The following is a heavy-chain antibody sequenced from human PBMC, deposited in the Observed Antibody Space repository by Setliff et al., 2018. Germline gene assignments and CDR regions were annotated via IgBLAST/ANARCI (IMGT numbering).Heavy chain of an antibody. V-gene: IGHV4-34*01. D-gene: IGHD3-3*01. Sequence: SETLSLTCAVYGGSFSGYYWSWIRQPPGRGLEWIGEINHNGGTNYNPSPKSRVTISIHTSKNQFSLNLSSVTAADTAVYYCARRSSFWSGYFDYWAQGTLVTVSS. J-gene: IGHJ4*02. CDR3: ARRSSFWSGYFDY. CDR2: INHNGGT. CDR1: GGSFSGYY.